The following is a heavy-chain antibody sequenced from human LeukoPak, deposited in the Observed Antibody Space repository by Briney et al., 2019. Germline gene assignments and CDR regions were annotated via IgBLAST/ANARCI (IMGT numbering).Heavy chain of an antibody. V-gene: IGHV3-49*04. Sequence: GGSLRLSCTASGFTFGDYAMTWVRQAPGKGLEWVGFIRSKVYGGTPEYAASVKGRFTISRDDSKGIAYLQMNSLKTEDTAVYYCTRGPSNYDYVWGSYSYWGQGTLVTVSS. J-gene: IGHJ4*02. CDR3: TRGPSNYDYVWGSYSY. CDR1: GFTFGDYA. CDR2: IRSKVYGGTP. D-gene: IGHD3-16*01.